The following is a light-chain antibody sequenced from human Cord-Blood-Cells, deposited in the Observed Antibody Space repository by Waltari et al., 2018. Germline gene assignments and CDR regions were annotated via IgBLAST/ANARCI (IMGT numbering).Light chain of an antibody. CDR1: SSDVGGYNY. J-gene: IGLJ1*01. CDR3: SSYAGSNNLYV. CDR2: EVS. Sequence: QSALTQPRSVSGSPGQSVTISCTGTSSDVGGYNYVSWYQQHPGKAPKLMIYEVSKWPSGVPDRFSGSKSGNTASLTVSGLQAEDEADYYCSSYAGSNNLYVFGTGTKVTVL. V-gene: IGLV2-8*01.